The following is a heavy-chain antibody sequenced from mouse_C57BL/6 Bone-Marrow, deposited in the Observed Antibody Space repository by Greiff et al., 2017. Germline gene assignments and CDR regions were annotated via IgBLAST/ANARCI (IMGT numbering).Heavy chain of an antibody. CDR1: GYTFTSYT. CDR2: INPSSGYT. D-gene: IGHD2-5*01. Sequence: QVQLQQSGAELARPGASVKMSCKASGYTFTSYTMHWVKQRPGQGLEWIGYINPSSGYTKYNQKFKDKGTLTAEKSDSTAYMQLSSRKAEEAAVYYWARTEDSNVGWDDGGQGTLGTVSA. V-gene: IGHV1-4*01. J-gene: IGHJ3*01. CDR3: ARTEDSNVGWDD.